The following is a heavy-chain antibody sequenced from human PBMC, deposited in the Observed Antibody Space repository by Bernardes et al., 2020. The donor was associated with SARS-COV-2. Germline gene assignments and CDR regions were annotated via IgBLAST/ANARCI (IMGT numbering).Heavy chain of an antibody. CDR1: GFSLSTNGVA. V-gene: IGHV2-5*02. J-gene: IGHJ4*02. Sequence: SGPTLLKPTQTLTLTCTFSGFSLSTNGVAVGWIRQPPGKALEWLALIYWDDEKRYSPYLMGRLTITKDTSKNQVDLTMTNMDPVDKATYYCARRDSGTSPVLYYFDYWGQGNLVTVSS. CDR2: IYWDDEK. D-gene: IGHD1-26*01. CDR3: ARRDSGTSPVLYYFDY.